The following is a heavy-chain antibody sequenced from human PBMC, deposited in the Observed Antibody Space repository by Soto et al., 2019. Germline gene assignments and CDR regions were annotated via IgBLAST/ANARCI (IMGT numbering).Heavy chain of an antibody. CDR3: ARVVRQGYYGSRSHAFDI. CDR1: GGSISSYY. V-gene: IGHV4-59*01. J-gene: IGHJ3*02. D-gene: IGHD3-10*01. Sequence: SETLSLTCTVSGGSISSYYWSWIRQPPGKGLEWIGYIYYSGSTNYNPSLKSRVTISVDTSKNQFSLKLSSVTAADTAVYYCARVVRQGYYGSRSHAFDIWGQGTMVTVSS. CDR2: IYYSGST.